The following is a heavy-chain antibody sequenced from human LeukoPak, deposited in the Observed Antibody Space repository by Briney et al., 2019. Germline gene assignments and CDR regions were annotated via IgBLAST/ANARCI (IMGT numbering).Heavy chain of an antibody. J-gene: IGHJ4*02. Sequence: PGGSLRLSCTASGFIFSNHVMQWVRQAPGKGLEWVAVISFDGSDQYYADPVKGRFTISRDDSKSTVYLEMNSLRSEDTAVYYCARDGPGLSYYFDYWGQGTLATVSS. CDR3: ARDGPGLSYYFDY. CDR1: GFIFSNHV. CDR2: ISFDGSDQ. D-gene: IGHD3/OR15-3a*01. V-gene: IGHV3-30*03.